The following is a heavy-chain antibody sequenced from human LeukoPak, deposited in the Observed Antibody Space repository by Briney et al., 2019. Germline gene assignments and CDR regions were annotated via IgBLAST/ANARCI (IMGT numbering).Heavy chain of an antibody. D-gene: IGHD2/OR15-2a*01. J-gene: IGHJ4*02. CDR1: EFSVGSNF. CDR2: IYSGGST. CDR3: AREEYGYFDY. V-gene: IGHV3-66*01. Sequence: RSGGSLRLSCAASEFSVGSNFMTWVRQAPGKGLEWVSLIYSGGSTYYADSVKGRFTISRDNSKNTLYLQMNSLRAEDTAVYYCAREEYGYFDYWGQGTLVTVSS.